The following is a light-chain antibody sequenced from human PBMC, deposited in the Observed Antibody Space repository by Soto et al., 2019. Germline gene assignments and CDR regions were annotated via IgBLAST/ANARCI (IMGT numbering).Light chain of an antibody. CDR2: GAS. CDR3: QQYGSSPLT. J-gene: IGKJ1*01. V-gene: IGKV3-20*01. Sequence: ESVLTQSPGTLSLSPGERATLSCRASQSVTNTYLAWYQQKPGQAPRLLIYGASSRATGIPDRFSGSGSGTDFTLTISRLEPEDFAVYYCQQYGSSPLTFGQGTKVDIK. CDR1: QSVTNTY.